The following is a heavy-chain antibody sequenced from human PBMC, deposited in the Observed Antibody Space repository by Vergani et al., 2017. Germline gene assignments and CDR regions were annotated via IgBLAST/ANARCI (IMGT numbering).Heavy chain of an antibody. CDR1: GYTFTDYF. J-gene: IGHJ4*02. V-gene: IGHV1-2*02. CDR2: INPNSGGT. CDR3: ARVGTSYSRDYLDY. D-gene: IGHD1-14*01. Sequence: QVQLVQSGAEVKKPGASVKVSCKASGYTFTDYFMHWVRQAPGQGLEWMGWINPNSGGTNYAQKFQGRVTMTRDTSISTAYMELRNLRSDDTAVYYCARVGTSYSRDYLDYWGQGTLVTVSS.